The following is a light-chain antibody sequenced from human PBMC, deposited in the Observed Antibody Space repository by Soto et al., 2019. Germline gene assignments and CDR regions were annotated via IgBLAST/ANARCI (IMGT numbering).Light chain of an antibody. CDR1: QSVSGN. J-gene: IGKJ1*01. Sequence: IVMTQSPATVSASPGERVTLSCRASQSVSGNVAWYHQKPGQPPRLLVYGASTTATDIPARFFGSGSETDFTITITRLQSEDFGTYYCQQFNSCPRTFGQGTKVEIK. CDR2: GAS. CDR3: QQFNSCPRT. V-gene: IGKV3-15*01.